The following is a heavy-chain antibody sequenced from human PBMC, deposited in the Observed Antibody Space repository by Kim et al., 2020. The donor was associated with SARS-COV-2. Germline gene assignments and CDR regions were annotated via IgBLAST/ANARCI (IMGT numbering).Heavy chain of an antibody. V-gene: IGHV3-53*01. CDR3: ARDPHVLHGWFDP. Sequence: YAASVQGLFTISRYNSKSTLYLQRNRLTAEDTAVYYCARDPHVLHGWFDPWGQGTLVTVSS. D-gene: IGHD1-26*01. J-gene: IGHJ5*02.